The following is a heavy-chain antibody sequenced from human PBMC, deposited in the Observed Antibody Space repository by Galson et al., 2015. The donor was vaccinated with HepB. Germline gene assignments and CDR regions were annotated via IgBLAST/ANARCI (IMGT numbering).Heavy chain of an antibody. CDR2: IWYDGSNK. D-gene: IGHD3-22*01. Sequence: SLRLSCAASGFTFSSYGMHWVRQAPGKGLEWVAVIWYDGSNKYYADSVKGRFTISRDNSKNTLYLQMNSLRAEDTAVYYCARDPIFNYDSSGLDYWGQGTLVTVSS. CDR3: ARDPIFNYDSSGLDY. J-gene: IGHJ4*02. CDR1: GFTFSSYG. V-gene: IGHV3-33*01.